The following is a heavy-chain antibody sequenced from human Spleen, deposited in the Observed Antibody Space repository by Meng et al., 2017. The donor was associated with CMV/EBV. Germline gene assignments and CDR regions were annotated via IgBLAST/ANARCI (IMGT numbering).Heavy chain of an antibody. D-gene: IGHD3-16*01. CDR1: GESLSGYD. CDR2: INHSGST. Sequence: SQTLSLTCAVYGESLSGYDWSWIRQPPGKELEWIGEINHSGSTKCNPSLKSRVTVSVDTSKNQFSLKLSSVTAADTALYYCARAPERGYYYSYGMDVWGQGTTVIVSS. V-gene: IGHV4-34*01. CDR3: ARAPERGYYYSYGMDV. J-gene: IGHJ6*02.